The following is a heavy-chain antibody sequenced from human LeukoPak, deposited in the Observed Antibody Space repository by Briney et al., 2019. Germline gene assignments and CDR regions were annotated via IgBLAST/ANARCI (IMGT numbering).Heavy chain of an antibody. D-gene: IGHD5-12*01. V-gene: IGHV4-59*01. Sequence: SETLSLTCTVSGGSISSYYWNCIRQPPGKGLEWIGNIYYRGSTNHNPSLKSRATISVDPSKNQFSLKLTSVTAADTAVYYCAGESGNDYYFDCWGQGTLVTVSS. CDR3: AGESGNDYYFDC. CDR1: GGSISSYY. J-gene: IGHJ4*02. CDR2: IYYRGST.